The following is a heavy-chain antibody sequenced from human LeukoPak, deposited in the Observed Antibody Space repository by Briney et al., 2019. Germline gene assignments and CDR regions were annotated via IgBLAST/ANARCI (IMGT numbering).Heavy chain of an antibody. CDR1: GFTFDDYA. D-gene: IGHD2-15*01. Sequence: PGGSLRLSCAASGFTFDDYAMHWVRQAPGXGLEWVSLISGDGGSTYYADSVRGRFTISRDNSKNSLYLQMDSLRTEDTAFYYCAKEIDTLGTNAFDIWGQGTMVTVSS. V-gene: IGHV3-43*02. CDR2: ISGDGGST. CDR3: AKEIDTLGTNAFDI. J-gene: IGHJ3*02.